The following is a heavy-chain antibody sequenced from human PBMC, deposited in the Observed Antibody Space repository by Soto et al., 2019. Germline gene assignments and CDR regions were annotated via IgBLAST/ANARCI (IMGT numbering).Heavy chain of an antibody. CDR1: GYSFTSYW. J-gene: IGHJ6*02. CDR3: ASYHPRDFWSGYYPYYYYYYGLDV. V-gene: IGHV5-10-1*01. D-gene: IGHD3-3*01. Sequence: PGESLKISCKGSGYSFTSYWISWVRQMPGKGLEWMGRIDPSDSYTNYSPSFQGHVTISADKSISTAYLQWSSLKASDTAMYYCASYHPRDFWSGYYPYYYYYYGLDVWGQGTTVTVSS. CDR2: IDPSDSYT.